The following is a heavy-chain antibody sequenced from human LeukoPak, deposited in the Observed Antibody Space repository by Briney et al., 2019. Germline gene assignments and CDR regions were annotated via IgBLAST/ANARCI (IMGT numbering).Heavy chain of an antibody. CDR1: GFTFSSYG. D-gene: IGHD2-21*02. CDR2: ISYDGTNK. Sequence: PGGSLRLSCAASGFTFSSYGMHWVRQALGKGLEWVAVISYDGTNKYYADSVKGRFTISRDNSKNTLYLQMNSLRAEDTAVYYCARDLEVVVTARGAFDIWGQGTMVTVSS. V-gene: IGHV3-30*03. J-gene: IGHJ3*02. CDR3: ARDLEVVVTARGAFDI.